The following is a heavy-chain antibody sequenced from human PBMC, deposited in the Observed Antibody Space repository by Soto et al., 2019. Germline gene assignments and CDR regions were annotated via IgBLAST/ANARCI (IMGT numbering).Heavy chain of an antibody. V-gene: IGHV1-3*01. Sequence: QVQLVQSGAEVKKPGASVKVSCKASGYPFTSYAMHWVRQAPGQRLEWMGWINAGNGNTKYSQKFQGRVTITRDTSASTAYMELSSLRSEDTAVYYCARGHDFWSGLYYMDVWGKGTTVTVSS. CDR2: INAGNGNT. D-gene: IGHD3-3*01. CDR3: ARGHDFWSGLYYMDV. J-gene: IGHJ6*03. CDR1: GYPFTSYA.